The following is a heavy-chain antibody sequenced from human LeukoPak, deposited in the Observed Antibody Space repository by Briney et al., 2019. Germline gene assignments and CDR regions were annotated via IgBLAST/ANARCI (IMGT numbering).Heavy chain of an antibody. V-gene: IGHV4-38-2*02. CDR2: IYHSGST. CDR1: GYSISSGYY. J-gene: IGHJ5*02. D-gene: IGHD1-14*01. Sequence: KPLETLSLTCTVSGYSISSGYYWGWIRQPPGKGLEWIGSIYHSGSTYYNPSLKSRVTISVDTSKNQFSLKLSSVTAADTAVYYCARDNHSAASVDPWGQGTLVTVSS. CDR3: ARDNHSAASVDP.